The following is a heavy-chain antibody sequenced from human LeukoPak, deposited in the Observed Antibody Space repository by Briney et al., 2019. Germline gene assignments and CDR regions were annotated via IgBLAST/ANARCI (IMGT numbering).Heavy chain of an antibody. CDR2: ISAYNGNT. CDR3: ARVNGYKDWNYFDY. D-gene: IGHD5-24*01. V-gene: IGHV1-18*01. J-gene: IGHJ4*02. Sequence: ASVKVSCKASGYTFTSYGINWVRQAPGQGLEWMGWISAYNGNTNYAQKLQGRVTMTTDTSTSTAYMELRSLRSDDTAVYYWARVNGYKDWNYFDYWGQRTLVTVSS. CDR1: GYTFTSYG.